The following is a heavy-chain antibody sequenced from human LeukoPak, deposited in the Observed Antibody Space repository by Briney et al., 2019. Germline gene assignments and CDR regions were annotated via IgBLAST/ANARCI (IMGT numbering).Heavy chain of an antibody. CDR2: INHSGST. V-gene: IGHV4-34*01. D-gene: IGHD6-6*01. CDR1: GGSFSGYY. CDR3: ARRPILDY. J-gene: IGHJ4*02. Sequence: PSETLSLTCAVYGGSFSGYYWSWIRQPPGKGLEWIGEINHSGSTNYNPSLKSRVTISVDTSKNQFSLKLSSVTAADTAVYYCARRPILDYWGQGTLVTVSS.